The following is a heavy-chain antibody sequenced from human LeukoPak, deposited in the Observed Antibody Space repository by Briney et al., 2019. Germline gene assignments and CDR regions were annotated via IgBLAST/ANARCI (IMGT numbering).Heavy chain of an antibody. J-gene: IGHJ6*03. CDR2: IIPIFGTA. CDR3: ARALYYDFWSGFMDV. Sequence: ASVKVSCKASGGTFSSYAISWVRQAPGQGLEWMGGIIPIFGTANYAQKFQGRVTITTDESTSTAYMELSSLRSEDTAVYYCARALYYDFWSGFMDVWGKGTTVTVSS. V-gene: IGHV1-69*05. CDR1: GGTFSSYA. D-gene: IGHD3-3*01.